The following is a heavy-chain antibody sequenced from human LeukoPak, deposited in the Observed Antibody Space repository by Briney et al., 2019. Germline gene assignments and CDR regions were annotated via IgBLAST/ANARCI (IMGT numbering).Heavy chain of an antibody. J-gene: IGHJ3*02. CDR3: ARAADSSGWDDALDI. D-gene: IGHD6-19*01. Sequence: PGGSLRLSCATSGFSFSSYAMSWVRQAPGKGLEWVSGISPSGGITYYTDSVKGRFTISRDNAKNSVYLQMNNLRVEDTAVYYCARAADSSGWDDALDIWGHGTMVTVSS. V-gene: IGHV3-23*01. CDR1: GFSFSSYA. CDR2: ISPSGGIT.